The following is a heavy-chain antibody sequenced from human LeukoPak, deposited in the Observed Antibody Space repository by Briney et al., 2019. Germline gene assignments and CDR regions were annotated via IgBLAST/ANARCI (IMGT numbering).Heavy chain of an antibody. CDR3: ARYLYYYGSGSYSWFDP. CDR2: INPNSGGT. J-gene: IGHJ5*02. V-gene: IGHV1-2*02. D-gene: IGHD3-10*01. Sequence: GASVKVSCKASVYTFTGYYMHWVRQAPGQGLGWMGWINPNSGGTNYAQKFQGRVTMTRDTSISTAYMELSRLRSDDTAVYYCARYLYYYGSGSYSWFDPWGQGTLVTVSS. CDR1: VYTFTGYY.